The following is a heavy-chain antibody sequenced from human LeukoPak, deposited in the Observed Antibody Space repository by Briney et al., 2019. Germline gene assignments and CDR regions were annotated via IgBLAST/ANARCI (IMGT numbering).Heavy chain of an antibody. CDR2: ISTDGSNK. Sequence: GRSLRLSCTASGFTFSNYGLHWVRQAPGKGLEWVALISTDGSNKNYADFVKGRFTISRDNSKNTLYLQMNSLRAEDTAVYYCARDGYSSSALDYWGQGTLVTVSS. CDR1: GFTFSNYG. J-gene: IGHJ4*02. D-gene: IGHD6-6*01. V-gene: IGHV3-30*03. CDR3: ARDGYSSSALDY.